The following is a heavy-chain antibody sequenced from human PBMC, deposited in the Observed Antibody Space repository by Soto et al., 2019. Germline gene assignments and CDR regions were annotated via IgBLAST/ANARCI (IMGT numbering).Heavy chain of an antibody. CDR3: ARHIAVPTTRGFDY. D-gene: IGHD2-15*01. CDR1: GASISSTXW. J-gene: IGHJ4*02. Sequence: QVQLQESGPGLVKPSGTLSLTCAVSGASISSTXWWSWVRQAPGEGPEWIGEIYHSGATNYNPSLKSRVIISMDTSKNQLSLRLDSVTAADTAVYFCARHIAVPTTRGFDYWGQGTLVTVSS. V-gene: IGHV4-4*02. CDR2: IYHSGAT.